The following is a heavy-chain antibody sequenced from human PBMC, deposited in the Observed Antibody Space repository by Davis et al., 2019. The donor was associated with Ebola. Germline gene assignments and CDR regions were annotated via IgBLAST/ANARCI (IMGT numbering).Heavy chain of an antibody. CDR2: IKQDGIEK. Sequence: GESLKISCAASGFTFSSYWMSWVRQAPGKGLEWVANIKQDGIEKYYVDSVKGRFTISRDNAKNSQYLQMNSLGAEDTAVYYCARDFKGMGGYWGQGTLVTVSS. D-gene: IGHD1-26*01. CDR1: GFTFSSYW. CDR3: ARDFKGMGGY. J-gene: IGHJ4*02. V-gene: IGHV3-7*03.